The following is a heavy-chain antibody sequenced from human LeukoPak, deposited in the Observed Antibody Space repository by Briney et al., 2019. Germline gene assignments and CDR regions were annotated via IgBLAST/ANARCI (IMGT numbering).Heavy chain of an antibody. V-gene: IGHV4-61*02. CDR3: ARPLWELRLDAFDI. J-gene: IGHJ3*02. D-gene: IGHD1-26*01. CDR1: GGSVNSGNYY. CDR2: IYTSGST. Sequence: SETLSLTCTVSGGSVNSGNYYWTWIRQPAGKGLEWIGRIYTSGSTNYNPSLKSRVTISVDTSKNQFSLKLSSVTAADTAVYYCARPLWELRLDAFDIWGQGTMVTVSS.